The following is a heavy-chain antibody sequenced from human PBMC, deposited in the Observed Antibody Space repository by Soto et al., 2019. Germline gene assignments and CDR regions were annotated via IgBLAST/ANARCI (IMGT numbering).Heavy chain of an antibody. V-gene: IGHV4-38-2*02. CDR1: GYSISRGYY. CDR2: IYHSGST. D-gene: IGHD6-13*01. Sequence: PSETLSLTCAGSGYSISRGYYWGWIRQPPGKGLEWIGSIYHSGSTYYNPSLKSRVTISVDTSKNQFSLKLSSVTAADTAVYYCARDGVSSSWYAGYYYGMDVWGQGTTVT. J-gene: IGHJ6*02. CDR3: ARDGVSSSWYAGYYYGMDV.